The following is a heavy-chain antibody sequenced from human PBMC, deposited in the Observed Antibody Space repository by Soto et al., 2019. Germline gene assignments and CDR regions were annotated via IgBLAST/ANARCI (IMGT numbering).Heavy chain of an antibody. CDR2: IHYSGNT. V-gene: IGHV4-31*03. CDR3: ATNHDDISGRTPLLFDS. CDR1: GDSIGTGGYY. D-gene: IGHD3-22*01. Sequence: QVQLQESGPGLVKPSQTLSLTCTVSGDSIGTGGYYWDWIRQHPGKGPEWIGYIHYSGNTYYNPSIKSRLTISLDTSKIQFSLHLSSVTAADTAVYYCATNHDDISGRTPLLFDSWGQGPLVNVSS. J-gene: IGHJ4*02.